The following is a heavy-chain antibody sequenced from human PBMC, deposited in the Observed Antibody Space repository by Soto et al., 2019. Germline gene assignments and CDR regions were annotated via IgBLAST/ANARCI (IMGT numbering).Heavy chain of an antibody. D-gene: IGHD2-15*01. V-gene: IGHV3-74*01. Sequence: EVQLVESGGGLVQPGGSLRLSCAASGFTFSSYWMHWVRQVPGEGLVWVSRINTDGSERNYADSVKGRFTVSRDNAKNTQYLQMNSLGVEDRAVYYCARDGEGYWGRGPLVTVSS. J-gene: IGHJ4*02. CDR1: GFTFSSYW. CDR3: ARDGEGY. CDR2: INTDGSER.